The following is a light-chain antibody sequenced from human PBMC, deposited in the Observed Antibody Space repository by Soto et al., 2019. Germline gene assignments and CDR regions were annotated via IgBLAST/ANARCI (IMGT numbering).Light chain of an antibody. CDR3: QQRSNWPIT. J-gene: IGKJ5*01. CDR1: QSVRDY. Sequence: EIVLTQSPDTLSLSSGDRAALSCRASQSVRDYLAWYQQKPGQAPRLLIHDASSRATGIPARFSGSGSGTDFTLTISSLEPEDFAVYYCQQRSNWPITFGQGTRLEI. CDR2: DAS. V-gene: IGKV3-11*01.